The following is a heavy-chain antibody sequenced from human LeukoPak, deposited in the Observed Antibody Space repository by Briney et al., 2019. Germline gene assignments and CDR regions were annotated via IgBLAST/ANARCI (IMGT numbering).Heavy chain of an antibody. Sequence: GGSLRLSCAASGLTVSSNYMSWVRQAPGKGLEWVSVIHSGGSTYYADSVKGRFTISRDNSKNTLYLQMNSLRAEDTAVYYCARGSADSSGYYWGYWGQGTLVTVSS. CDR1: GLTVSSNY. J-gene: IGHJ4*02. V-gene: IGHV3-53*01. CDR3: ARGSADSSGYYWGY. CDR2: IHSGGST. D-gene: IGHD3-22*01.